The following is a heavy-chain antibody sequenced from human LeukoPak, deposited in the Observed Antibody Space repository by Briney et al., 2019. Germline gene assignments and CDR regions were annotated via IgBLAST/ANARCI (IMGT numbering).Heavy chain of an antibody. CDR1: GYNFASSW. CDR3: ARYSGGNSDDAFDI. CDR2: IYSDDSET. J-gene: IGHJ3*02. V-gene: IGHV5-51*01. D-gene: IGHD4-23*01. Sequence: GESLKISCKGSGYNFASSWICCVLQMPPKSLEWMVIIYSDDSETSYSPSFQGQVTISADTSINTSYVQLSSLKASDTAVYSCARYSGGNSDDAFDIWGQGTMVTVSS.